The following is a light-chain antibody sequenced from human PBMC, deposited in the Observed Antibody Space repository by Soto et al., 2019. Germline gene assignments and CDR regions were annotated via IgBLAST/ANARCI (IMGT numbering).Light chain of an antibody. Sequence: QSALTQPASVSGSPGRSITISCTGTSSDVGSHNLVSWYQQHPGQAPKLMIYEVTKRPLGVSTRFSASKSGNTASLTIYGLQAEDEADYYCCSYGGSRAVFGGGTQLTVL. V-gene: IGLV2-23*02. CDR2: EVT. J-gene: IGLJ7*01. CDR3: CSYGGSRAV. CDR1: SSDVGSHNL.